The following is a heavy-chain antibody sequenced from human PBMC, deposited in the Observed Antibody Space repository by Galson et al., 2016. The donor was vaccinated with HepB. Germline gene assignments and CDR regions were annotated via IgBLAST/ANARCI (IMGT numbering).Heavy chain of an antibody. CDR2: ISASGGST. Sequence: SLRLSCAASGLTLSTNWMSWVRQAPGKGLEWVSGISASGGSTDYADSVKGRFTISRDNSKNTLYLQMNSLRADDTAVYYCAKAGSTWYFDYWGQGTLVTVSS. D-gene: IGHD6-13*01. CDR1: GLTLSTNW. CDR3: AKAGSTWYFDY. V-gene: IGHV3-23*01. J-gene: IGHJ4*02.